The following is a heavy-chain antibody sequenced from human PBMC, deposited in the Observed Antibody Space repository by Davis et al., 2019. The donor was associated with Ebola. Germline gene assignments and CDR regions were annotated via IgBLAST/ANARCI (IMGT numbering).Heavy chain of an antibody. CDR1: GYSFSSYW. CDR3: ARLGPYGGTYYFDY. CDR2: IDPSDSYT. V-gene: IGHV5-10-1*01. D-gene: IGHD4-23*01. J-gene: IGHJ4*02. Sequence: GESLKISCKGSGYSFSSYWISWVRQMPGKGLEWMGRIDPSDSYTNYSPSFEGHVTTSADKSIITAYLQWSSLKASDTAMYYCARLGPYGGTYYFDYWGQGTLVTVSS.